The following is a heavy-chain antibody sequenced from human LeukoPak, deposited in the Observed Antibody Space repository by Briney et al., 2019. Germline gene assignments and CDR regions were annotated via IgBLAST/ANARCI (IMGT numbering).Heavy chain of an antibody. D-gene: IGHD6-13*01. CDR3: ARQGGSNSPYYYYYYMDV. CDR2: MYHSGTT. Sequence: SETLSLTCAVSGYSISSGYYWGWFRQPPGEGPEWIGCMYHSGTTYYNPSLKSRVTISVDTSKNQFSLMISSVTAADTAVYYCARQGGSNSPYYYYYYMDVWGKGTTVTVSS. J-gene: IGHJ6*03. V-gene: IGHV4-38-2*01. CDR1: GYSISSGYY.